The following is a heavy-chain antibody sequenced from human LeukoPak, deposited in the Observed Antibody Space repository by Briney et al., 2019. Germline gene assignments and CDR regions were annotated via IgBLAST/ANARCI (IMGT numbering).Heavy chain of an antibody. CDR2: IKQDGSEK. V-gene: IGHV3-7*01. J-gene: IGHJ6*03. D-gene: IGHD3-3*01. CDR1: GFTFSSYW. Sequence: PGGSLRLSCAASGFTFSSYWMSWVRQAPGKGLEWVANIKQDGSEKYYVDSVKGRFTISRDNAKNSLYLQMNSLRAEDMAVYYCAGCSSGYYFYYYYMDVWGKGTTVTVSS. CDR3: AGCSSGYYFYYYYMDV.